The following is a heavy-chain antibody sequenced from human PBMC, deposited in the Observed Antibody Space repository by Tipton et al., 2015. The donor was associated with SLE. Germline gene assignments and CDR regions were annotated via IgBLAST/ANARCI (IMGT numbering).Heavy chain of an antibody. V-gene: IGHV4-34*09. CDR2: ISLAGST. D-gene: IGHD5-12*01. CDR3: ARGGDGGYGAFDY. Sequence: TLSLTCAVYGGSFNAYYWTWIRRPPGKGLEWIGEISLAGSTNYNPSLKSRVTISVDTSNNQFSLMLSSVTAADTALYYCARGGDGGYGAFDYWGQGTLVTVSS. J-gene: IGHJ4*02. CDR1: GGSFNAYY.